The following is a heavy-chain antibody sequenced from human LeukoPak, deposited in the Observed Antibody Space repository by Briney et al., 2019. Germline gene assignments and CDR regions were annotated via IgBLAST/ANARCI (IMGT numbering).Heavy chain of an antibody. J-gene: IGHJ4*02. Sequence: GGSLRLSCAASGFSFSTSWMSWVRQSPEKGLEWVANMNPDGSAKDFVDSVKGRFTISRDNAKNSLYLQMNSLRPEDTAVYYCARDFYYGAIDYWGQGTLVTVSS. CDR3: ARDFYYGAIDY. D-gene: IGHD3-22*01. V-gene: IGHV3-7*01. CDR2: MNPDGSAK. CDR1: GFSFSTSW.